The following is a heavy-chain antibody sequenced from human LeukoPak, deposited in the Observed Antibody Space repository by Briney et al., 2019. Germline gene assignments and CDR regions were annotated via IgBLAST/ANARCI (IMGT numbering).Heavy chain of an antibody. CDR1: GGSISSDNYQ. D-gene: IGHD1-1*01. CDR3: ARDPLSTNDFDI. Sequence: SETLSLTCTVSGGSISSDNYQWSWIRQPPGKGLEWIGYINYSGSTNYNPSLKSRVTISVDTSKNQFSLKLSSVTAADTAVYFCARDPLSTNDFDIWGQGTMVTVSS. J-gene: IGHJ3*02. V-gene: IGHV4-61*01. CDR2: INYSGST.